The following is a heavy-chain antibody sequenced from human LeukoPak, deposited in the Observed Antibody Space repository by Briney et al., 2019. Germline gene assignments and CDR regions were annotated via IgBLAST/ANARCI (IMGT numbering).Heavy chain of an antibody. D-gene: IGHD6-13*01. CDR1: GGSFSGYY. Sequence: SETLSLTCAVYGGSFSGYYWSWIRQPPGKGLEWIGEINHSGSTNYNPSLKSRVTISVDTSKNQFSLKLSSVTAADTAVYYCARGPLEQLAIRYYYYMDVWAKGPRSPSP. CDR3: ARGPLEQLAIRYYYYMDV. J-gene: IGHJ6*03. V-gene: IGHV4-34*01. CDR2: INHSGST.